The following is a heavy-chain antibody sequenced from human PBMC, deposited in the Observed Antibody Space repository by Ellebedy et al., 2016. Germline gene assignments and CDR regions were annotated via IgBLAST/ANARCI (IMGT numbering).Heavy chain of an antibody. D-gene: IGHD3-16*01. J-gene: IGHJ5*02. V-gene: IGHV3-23*05. CDR1: GFAFNSFA. CDR3: VQGFWGGGP. CDR2: INSANAT. Sequence: GESLKISCAGSGFAFNSFAMNWVRQAPGKGLEWVSTINSANATFYADSVKGRFTISTDTSKNTLYLQMNGLRAGDTAVYYCVQGFWGGGPWGQGTLVTVSS.